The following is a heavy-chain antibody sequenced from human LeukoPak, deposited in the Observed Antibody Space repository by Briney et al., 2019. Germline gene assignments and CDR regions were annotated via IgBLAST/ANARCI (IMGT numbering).Heavy chain of an antibody. D-gene: IGHD3-16*01. V-gene: IGHV3-23*01. Sequence: GGSLRLSCAPSGFTFSNYAMSWVRQAPGKGLEWVSVISGSGVTTDYADSVRGRSTISRDNSKNALYLQLDSLRAEATAVYVCVKGLWGAYYYGMDVGGQGTTVSVFS. CDR2: ISGSGVTT. CDR1: GFTFSNYA. CDR3: VKGLWGAYYYGMDV. J-gene: IGHJ6*02.